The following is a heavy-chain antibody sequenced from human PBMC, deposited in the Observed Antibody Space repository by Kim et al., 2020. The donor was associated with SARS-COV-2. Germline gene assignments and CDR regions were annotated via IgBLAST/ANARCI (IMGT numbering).Heavy chain of an antibody. CDR3: ATPSWVPKGARPDAFDI. V-gene: IGHV4-39*01. CDR2: IYYSGST. J-gene: IGHJ3*02. D-gene: IGHD3-16*01. CDR1: GGSISSSSYY. Sequence: SETLSLTCTVSGGSISSSSYYWGWIRQPPGKGLEWIGSIYYSGSTYYNPSLKSRVTISVDTSKNQFSLKLSSVTAADTAVYYCATPSWVPKGARPDAFDIWGQGTMVTVSS.